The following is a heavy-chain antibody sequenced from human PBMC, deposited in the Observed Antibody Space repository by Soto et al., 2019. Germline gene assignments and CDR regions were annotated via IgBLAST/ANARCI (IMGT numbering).Heavy chain of an antibody. J-gene: IGHJ4*01. CDR1: GFPSSTYGFSTYA. V-gene: IGHV3-23*01. Sequence: GGSLRLSCMASGFPSSTYGFSTYAMTWVRQPPGRGLEWVSVITGSGTHSYYADSVKGRFTISRDNSRNTLFLQMDSLRGDDTAVYFCAKGTSSEFLLSFDDWGHGTLVTVSS. CDR3: AKGTSSEFLLSFDD. D-gene: IGHD3-10*01. CDR2: ITGSGTHS.